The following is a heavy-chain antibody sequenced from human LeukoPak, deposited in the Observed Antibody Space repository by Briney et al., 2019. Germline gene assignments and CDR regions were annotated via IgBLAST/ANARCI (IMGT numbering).Heavy chain of an antibody. CDR2: IYHSGST. CDR1: GYSISSGYY. Sequence: SSETLSLTCAVSGYSISSGYYWGWIRQPPGKGLEWIGSIYHSGSTYYNPSLKSRVTISVDTSKNQFSLKLSSVTAADTAVYYCASPGLYCTNGVCYALDYWGQGTLVTVSS. V-gene: IGHV4-38-2*01. CDR3: ASPGLYCTNGVCYALDY. J-gene: IGHJ4*02. D-gene: IGHD2-8*01.